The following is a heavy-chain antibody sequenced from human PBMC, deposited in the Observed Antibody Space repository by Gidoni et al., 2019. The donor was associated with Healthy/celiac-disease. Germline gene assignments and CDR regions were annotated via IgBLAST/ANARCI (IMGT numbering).Heavy chain of an antibody. CDR2: ISSSGSTT. J-gene: IGHJ4*02. Sequence: QVQLVESGGGLVKPGGSLNLSCAAPGFPFIDYYISWVRQAPGKGMEWVSYISSSGSTTYYADSVKGRFTISRDNAKNSLYLQMNSLRAEDTAVYYCARDYYYDTSGLGGYWGQGTLVTVSS. V-gene: IGHV3-11*01. CDR3: ARDYYYDTSGLGGY. CDR1: GFPFIDYY. D-gene: IGHD3-22*01.